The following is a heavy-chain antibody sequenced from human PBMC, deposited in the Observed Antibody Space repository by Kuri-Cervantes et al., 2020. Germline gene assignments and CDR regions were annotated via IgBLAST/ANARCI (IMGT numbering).Heavy chain of an antibody. V-gene: IGHV3-7*03. D-gene: IGHD3-22*01. CDR1: GFTFSSYW. J-gene: IGHJ3*02. CDR2: IKQDGSEK. CDR3: AKDRTQQRTYYYDSSGYPYDAFDI. Sequence: GGSLRLSCAASGFTFSSYWMSWVRQAPGKGLEWVANIKQDGSEKYYVDSVKGRFTISRDNAKNSLYLQMNSLRAEDTALYYCAKDRTQQRTYYYDSSGYPYDAFDIWGQGTMVTVSS.